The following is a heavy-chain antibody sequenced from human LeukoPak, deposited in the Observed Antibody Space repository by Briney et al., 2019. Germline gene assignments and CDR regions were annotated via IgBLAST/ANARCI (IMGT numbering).Heavy chain of an antibody. CDR1: GGSFSGYY. J-gene: IGHJ6*03. CDR2: INHSGST. CDR3: ARDSSGDYAGGYYYYYYMDV. Sequence: SETLSLTCAVYGGSFSGYYWSWIRQPPGKGLEWIGEINHSGSTNYNPSLKSRVTISVDTSKNQLSLKLSSVTAADTAVYYCARDSSGDYAGGYYYYYYMDVWGKGTTVTVSS. V-gene: IGHV4-34*01. D-gene: IGHD4-17*01.